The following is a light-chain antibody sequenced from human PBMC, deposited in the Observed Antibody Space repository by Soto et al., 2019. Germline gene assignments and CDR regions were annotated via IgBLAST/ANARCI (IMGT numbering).Light chain of an antibody. CDR1: QSVSSY. J-gene: IGKJ4*01. V-gene: IGKV3-11*01. CDR2: DAS. Sequence: EIVLTQSPATLSLSPGERATLSCRASQSVSSYLAWYQQKPGQAPRLLMSDASYRATGIPARFSGSGSGTDFTLTISSLEPEDFAVYYCQQRSNWPLTFGGGTKVEIK. CDR3: QQRSNWPLT.